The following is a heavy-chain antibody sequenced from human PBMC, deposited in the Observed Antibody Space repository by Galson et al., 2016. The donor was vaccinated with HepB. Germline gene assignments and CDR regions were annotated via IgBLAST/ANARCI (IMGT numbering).Heavy chain of an antibody. D-gene: IGHD3-3*01. Sequence: SLRLSCAASGFIFSTYSMNWVRQAPGKGLEWVAVISYDGSNKYYADSVKGRFTISRDNSKNTLYLQMNSLRAEDTAVYYCAKDSRSYYDFWSGYFVSEWGQGSLLIVSS. J-gene: IGHJ4*02. CDR3: AKDSRSYYDFWSGYFVSE. CDR1: GFIFSTYS. CDR2: ISYDGSNK. V-gene: IGHV3-30*18.